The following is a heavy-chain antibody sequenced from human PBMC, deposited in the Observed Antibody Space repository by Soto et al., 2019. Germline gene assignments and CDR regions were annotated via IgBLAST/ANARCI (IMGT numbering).Heavy chain of an antibody. CDR3: ARQALKIVGQNWFDP. J-gene: IGHJ5*02. CDR2: INHSGST. V-gene: IGHV4-34*01. CDR1: GGSFSGYY. Sequence: PSETLSLTCAVYGGSFSGYYWSWIRQPPGKGLEWIGEINHSGSTNYNPSLKSRVTISVDTSKNQFSLKLSSVTAADTAVYYCARQALKIVGQNWFDPWGQGTLVT. D-gene: IGHD3-22*01.